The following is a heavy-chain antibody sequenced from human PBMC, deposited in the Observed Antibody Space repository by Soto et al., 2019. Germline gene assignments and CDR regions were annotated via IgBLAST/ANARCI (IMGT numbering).Heavy chain of an antibody. Sequence: SETLSLTCTVSGGSISSGGYYWSWIRQHPGKGLEWIGYIYYSGSTYYNPSLKSRVTISVDTSKNQFSLKLSSVTAADTAVYYCARERNYDCSGYSYYDRKAVSGQGTTVTVS. CDR2: IYYSGST. CDR1: GGSISSGGYY. CDR3: ARERNYDCSGYSYYDRKAV. D-gene: IGHD3-22*01. J-gene: IGHJ6*02. V-gene: IGHV4-31*03.